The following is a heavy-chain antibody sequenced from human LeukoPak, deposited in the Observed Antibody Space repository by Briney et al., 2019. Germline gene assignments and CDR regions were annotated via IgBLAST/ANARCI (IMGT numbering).Heavy chain of an antibody. CDR1: GDSVSSNSAA. Sequence: SQTLSLTYAISGDSVSSNSAAWNWIRQSPSRGLEWLGRTYYRSKWYNDYAVSVKSRITINPDTSKNQFSLQLNSVTPEDTAVYYCARVVAAAGTSWFDPWGQGTLVTVSS. D-gene: IGHD6-13*01. V-gene: IGHV6-1*01. CDR3: ARVVAAAGTSWFDP. CDR2: TYYRSKWYN. J-gene: IGHJ5*02.